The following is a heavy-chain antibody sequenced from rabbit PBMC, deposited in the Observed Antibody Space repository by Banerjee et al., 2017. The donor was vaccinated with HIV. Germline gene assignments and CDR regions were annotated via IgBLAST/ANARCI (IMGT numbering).Heavy chain of an antibody. CDR2: IYNGVGGTT. V-gene: IGHV1S40*01. CDR3: ARDLAGVIGWNFKL. Sequence: QSLEESGGDLVKPGASLTLTCTTSGFSFSSSYYMCWVRQAPGKGLEWIACIYNGVGGTTSYATWAKGRFTISKTSSTTVTLQMTSLTAADTATYFCARDLAGVIGWNFKLWGQGTLVTVS. CDR1: GFSFSSSYY. J-gene: IGHJ4*01. D-gene: IGHD4-1*01.